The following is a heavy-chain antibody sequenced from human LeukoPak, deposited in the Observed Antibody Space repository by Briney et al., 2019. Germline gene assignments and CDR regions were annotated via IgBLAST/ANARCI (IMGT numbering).Heavy chain of an antibody. CDR1: GYTFTGYY. CDR2: INPNSGGT. Sequence: ASVKVSCKASGYTFTGYYMHWVRQAPGQGLEWMGRINPNSGGTNYAQKFQGRVTMTRDTSISTAYMEQSRLRSDDTAVYYCARAPGMEWLPDYWGQGTLVTVSS. J-gene: IGHJ4*02. CDR3: ARAPGMEWLPDY. D-gene: IGHD3-3*01. V-gene: IGHV1-2*06.